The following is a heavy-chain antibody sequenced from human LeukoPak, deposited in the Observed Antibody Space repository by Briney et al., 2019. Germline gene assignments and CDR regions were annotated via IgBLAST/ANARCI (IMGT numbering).Heavy chain of an antibody. Sequence: GGSLRLSCAASGFTFDDYAMHWVRQAPGKGLEWVSGISWNSGSIGYADSVKGRFTISRDNAKNSLYLQMNSLRAEDTALYYCAKIAMGYGMDVWGQGTTVTVSS. CDR3: AKIAMGYGMDV. V-gene: IGHV3-9*01. D-gene: IGHD6-19*01. CDR1: GFTFDDYA. CDR2: ISWNSGSI. J-gene: IGHJ6*02.